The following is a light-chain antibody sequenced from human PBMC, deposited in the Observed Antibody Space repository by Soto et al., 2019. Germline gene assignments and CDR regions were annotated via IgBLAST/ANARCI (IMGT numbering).Light chain of an antibody. CDR1: QSLLHSNGYNY. CDR2: LGS. CDR3: MQALQTRT. V-gene: IGKV2-28*01. J-gene: IGKJ1*01. Sequence: DIVMTQSPLSLPATPGEPASISCRSSQSLLHSNGYNYLDWYLQKPGQSPQLLIYLGSNRASGVPDRFSGSGSGTDFTLKISRVEAEDVGVYYCMQALQTRTFGQGTKVDIK.